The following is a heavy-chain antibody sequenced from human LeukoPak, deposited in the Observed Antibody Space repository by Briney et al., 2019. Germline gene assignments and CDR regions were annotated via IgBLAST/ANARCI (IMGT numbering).Heavy chain of an antibody. D-gene: IGHD3-10*01. CDR2: MNPNNGHT. V-gene: IGHV1-8*01. Sequence: GTSVKVSCKASGYSFISYDINWVRQAIGQGLEWMGWMNPNNGHTGYAQKFQGRVTVTRDTSTSTVYMELSSLRSEDTAVYYCARELGFGDETDHWGQGTLVTVSS. CDR1: GYSFISYD. CDR3: ARELGFGDETDH. J-gene: IGHJ4*02.